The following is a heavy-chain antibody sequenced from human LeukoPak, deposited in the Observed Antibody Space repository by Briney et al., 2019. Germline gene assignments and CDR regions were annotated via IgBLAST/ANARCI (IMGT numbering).Heavy chain of an antibody. CDR3: ARECGRDGYPIILPEL. V-gene: IGHV3-21*01. Sequence: PGGSLRLSFAASGFSLSDYSMSGVRQAPGTGLGWVSSITSSASDIYYADSLQGRLTVSTDNAKNSLYLQMNSLRVEDTAFYYCARECGRDGYPIILPELLGQGTPVTGSS. D-gene: IGHD5-24*01. CDR1: GFSLSDYS. J-gene: IGHJ6*01. CDR2: ITSSASDI.